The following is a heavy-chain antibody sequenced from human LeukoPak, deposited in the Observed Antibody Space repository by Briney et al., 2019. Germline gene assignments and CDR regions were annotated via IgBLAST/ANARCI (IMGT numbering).Heavy chain of an antibody. V-gene: IGHV3-66*01. CDR1: GFSVSGKY. CDR3: ASRPPGDYPSFDY. Sequence: GGSLRLSCAASGFSVSGKYMSWVRQAPGKGLEFVSVIYSGGATYYADSVRGRFTISRDNSKNTLYPQMNSLRADDPAVYHCASRPPGDYPSFDYWGQGTLVTVPS. J-gene: IGHJ4*02. D-gene: IGHD4-17*01. CDR2: IYSGGAT.